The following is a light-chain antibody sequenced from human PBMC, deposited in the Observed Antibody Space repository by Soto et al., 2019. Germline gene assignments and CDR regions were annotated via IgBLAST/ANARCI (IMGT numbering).Light chain of an antibody. Sequence: DIVLTQSPATLSVSRGERATLSCRSMQSVSSNLAWYQQKPGQAPRLLIYGASTRATGIPARFSGSGSGTEFTLTISSLQSEDFAVYYCQQYNNWPGTFGQGTKVDIK. V-gene: IGKV3-15*01. CDR3: QQYNNWPGT. J-gene: IGKJ1*01. CDR1: QSVSSN. CDR2: GAS.